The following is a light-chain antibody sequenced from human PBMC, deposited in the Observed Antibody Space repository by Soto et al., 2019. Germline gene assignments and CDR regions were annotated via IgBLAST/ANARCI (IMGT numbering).Light chain of an antibody. V-gene: IGKV1-9*01. Sequence: DIQLTQSPSFLSASVGDRVTITCRASQGISSSLAWYQQKPGEAPRXLIYAASTLQSGVPSRLSGSGYGTEFTITISSLQPDDFESYYCQKLHNFPLTFGQGTRLEIK. CDR1: QGISSS. CDR2: AAS. J-gene: IGKJ5*01. CDR3: QKLHNFPLT.